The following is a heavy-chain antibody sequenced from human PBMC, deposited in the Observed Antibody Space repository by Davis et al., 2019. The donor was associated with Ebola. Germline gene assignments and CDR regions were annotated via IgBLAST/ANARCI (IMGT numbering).Heavy chain of an antibody. CDR2: ISSSSSYI. V-gene: IGHV3-21*01. D-gene: IGHD6-13*01. CDR1: GFTFSSYS. CDR3: ARGRSSSWYHHYYYYGMDV. J-gene: IGHJ6*02. Sequence: GGSLRLSCAASGFTFSSYSMNWVRQAPGKGLEWVSSISSSSSYIYYADSVKGRFTISRDNAKNSLYLQMNSLRAEDTAVYYCARGRSSSWYHHYYYYGMDVWGQGTTVTVSS.